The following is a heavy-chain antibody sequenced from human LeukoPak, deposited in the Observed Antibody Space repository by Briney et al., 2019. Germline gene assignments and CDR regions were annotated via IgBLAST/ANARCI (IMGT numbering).Heavy chain of an antibody. V-gene: IGHV1-2*06. Sequence: ASVKVSCKSSVYTFTGYYMHWVRQAPGQGLEWMGRINPNSGGTNYAQKFHGRVTMTRDTSINTDYMDLSRLRSDDTAVYYCARGRNSVYYFNVVAPSYFDYWGQGTLVTVSS. CDR3: ARGRNSVYYFNVVAPSYFDY. J-gene: IGHJ4*02. D-gene: IGHD3-22*01. CDR2: INPNSGGT. CDR1: VYTFTGYY.